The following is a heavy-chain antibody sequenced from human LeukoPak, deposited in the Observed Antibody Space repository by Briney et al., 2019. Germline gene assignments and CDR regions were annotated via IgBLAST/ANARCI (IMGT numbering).Heavy chain of an antibody. CDR2: INSDGSNT. CDR1: GFTFSSYW. CDR3: ARGSYDVSSGHY. J-gene: IGHJ4*02. V-gene: IGHV3-74*01. Sequence: PGGSLRLSCAASGFTFSSYWMHWVRQAPGKGLVWVSRINSDGSNTNYADSVRGRFTIARDNAKNTLYLQMNCLRAEDSAVYYCARGSYDVSSGHYWGQGTLVTVSS. D-gene: IGHD4-23*01.